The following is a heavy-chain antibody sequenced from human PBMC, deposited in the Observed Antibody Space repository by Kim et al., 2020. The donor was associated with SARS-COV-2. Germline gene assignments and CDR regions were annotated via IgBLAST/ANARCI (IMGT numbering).Heavy chain of an antibody. Sequence: SETLSLTCAVSGGSISSSNWWSWVRQPPGKGLEWIGEIYHSGSTNYNPSLKSRVTISVDKSKNQFSLKLSSVTAADTAVYYCAGAVEVRKRITMVRGVITSHVPYWGQGTLVTVSS. CDR3: AGAVEVRKRITMVRGVITSHVPY. D-gene: IGHD3-10*01. V-gene: IGHV4-4*02. J-gene: IGHJ4*02. CDR1: GGSISSSNW. CDR2: IYHSGST.